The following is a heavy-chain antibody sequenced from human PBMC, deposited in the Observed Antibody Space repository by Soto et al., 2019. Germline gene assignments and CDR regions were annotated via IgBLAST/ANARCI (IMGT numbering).Heavy chain of an antibody. V-gene: IGHV4-31*03. CDR2: IYYSGST. J-gene: IGHJ6*02. Sequence: SETLSLTCTVSGGSISSGCYYWSWIRQHPGKGLEWIGYIYYSGSTYYNPSLKSRVTISVDTSKNQFSLKLSSVTAADTAVYYFERDVRCSSTSCLWDYYGMDVWGQGTTVTVSS. CDR1: GGSISSGCYY. D-gene: IGHD2-2*01. CDR3: ERDVRCSSTSCLWDYYGMDV.